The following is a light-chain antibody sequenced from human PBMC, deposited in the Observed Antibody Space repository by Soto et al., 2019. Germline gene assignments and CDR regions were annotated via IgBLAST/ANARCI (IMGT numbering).Light chain of an antibody. J-gene: IGKJ2*01. Sequence: EIVLTQSPGSLSLAPGERATLSCRASQSVTSDYLAWYQQKPDQAPRLLIYAASSRATGIPDRFSGSGSGTDFTLTISRLEPEDFAVYSCHYYGYGRDTFGQGTKLEIK. CDR3: HYYGYGRDT. CDR2: AAS. V-gene: IGKV3-20*01. CDR1: QSVTSDY.